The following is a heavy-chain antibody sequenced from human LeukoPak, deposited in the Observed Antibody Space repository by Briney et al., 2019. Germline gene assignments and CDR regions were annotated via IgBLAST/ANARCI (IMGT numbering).Heavy chain of an antibody. V-gene: IGHV3-7*03. J-gene: IGHJ6*02. CDR3: ARSRAAVVMGELIPSFYYGMDV. CDR1: GFTVSSNY. D-gene: IGHD3-16*01. CDR2: IKQDGGER. Sequence: GGSLRLSCAASGFTVSSNYMSWVRQVPGKGLEWVATIKQDGGERYYVDSVEGRFTISRDNGKTSVYLQMNSLRADDTAVYYCARSRAAVVMGELIPSFYYGMDVWGQGTTVTVSS.